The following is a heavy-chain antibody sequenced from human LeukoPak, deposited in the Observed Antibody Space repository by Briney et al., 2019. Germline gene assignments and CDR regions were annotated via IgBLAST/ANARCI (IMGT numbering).Heavy chain of an antibody. Sequence: GASVKVSCKASGYTFTSYYMHWVRQAPGQGLEWMGRINPNSGGTNYAQKFQGRVTMTRDTSISTAYMELSRLRSDDTAVYYCARAPYTKYCGGDCEGQAFDYWGQGTLVTVSS. CDR1: GYTFTSYY. J-gene: IGHJ4*02. CDR3: ARAPYTKYCGGDCEGQAFDY. CDR2: INPNSGGT. D-gene: IGHD2-21*02. V-gene: IGHV1-2*06.